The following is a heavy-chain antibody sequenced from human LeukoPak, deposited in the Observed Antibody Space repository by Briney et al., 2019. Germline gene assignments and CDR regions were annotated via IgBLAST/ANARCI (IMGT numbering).Heavy chain of an antibody. CDR2: INGDGSNT. D-gene: IGHD3-10*01. Sequence: GGSLRLSCAASGFTFRSFWMQWVRQTPGKGLVWVSLINGDGSNTTYADSVKGRFTTSRDTAKNTVYLQMNSLRAEDTAVYYCARGSGSYSSDAFDIWGQGTMVTVSS. J-gene: IGHJ3*02. V-gene: IGHV3-74*01. CDR3: ARGSGSYSSDAFDI. CDR1: GFTFRSFW.